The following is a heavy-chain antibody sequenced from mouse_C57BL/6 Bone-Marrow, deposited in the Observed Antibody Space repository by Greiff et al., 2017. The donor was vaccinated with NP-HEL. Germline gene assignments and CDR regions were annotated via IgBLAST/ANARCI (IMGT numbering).Heavy chain of an antibody. Sequence: VQLQQSGPGLVQPSQSLSITCTVSGFSLTSYGVHWVRQSPGKGLEWLGVIWSGGSTDYNVAFISRLSISKDNSKSQVFFKMNSLQADDTAIYYCASPYGNYPWFAYWGQGTLVTVSA. CDR3: ASPYGNYPWFAY. D-gene: IGHD2-1*01. CDR1: GFSLTSYG. J-gene: IGHJ3*01. CDR2: IWSGGST. V-gene: IGHV2-2*01.